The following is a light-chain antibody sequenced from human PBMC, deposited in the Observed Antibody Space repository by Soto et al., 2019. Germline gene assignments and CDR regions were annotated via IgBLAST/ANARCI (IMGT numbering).Light chain of an antibody. CDR3: AAWDDSLSVWV. CDR2: RNN. Sequence: QSVLTQPPSASGTPGQRVTISCSGSSSNIGRNYVYWYQQLPGTAPKLLIYRNNQRPSGVPDRFSGSKSGTSASLAISGLGSEYEADYYCAAWDDSLSVWVFGGGTKLTVL. J-gene: IGLJ3*02. CDR1: SSNIGRNY. V-gene: IGLV1-47*01.